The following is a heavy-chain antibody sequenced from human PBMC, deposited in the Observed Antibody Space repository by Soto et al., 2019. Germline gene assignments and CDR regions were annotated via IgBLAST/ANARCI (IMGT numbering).Heavy chain of an antibody. J-gene: IGHJ4*02. Sequence: QVQLVESGGGVVQPGRSLRLSCAASGFTFSSYTMHWVRQTPGKGLERVAVISYDGSDKYYADSLKGRFTMSRDNSKNGVYLQMNSLRVEDTSVYYCAREYSLAVVAPRYWGQGILVTVSS. CDR1: GFTFSSYT. D-gene: IGHD3-22*01. CDR3: AREYSLAVVAPRY. V-gene: IGHV3-30*04. CDR2: ISYDGSDK.